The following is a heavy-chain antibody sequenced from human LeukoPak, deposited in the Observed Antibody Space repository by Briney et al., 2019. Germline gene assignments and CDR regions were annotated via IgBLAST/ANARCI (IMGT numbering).Heavy chain of an antibody. V-gene: IGHV3-74*01. CDR1: GFTFNKYW. CDR2: INGDVASG. CDR3: AKDGVTYYYGSGSYYVDY. Sequence: PGGSLRLSCVASGFTFNKYWMYWVRQAPGNGLVWVSGINGDVASGSYADSVKGRFTISRETAKNTLYLEMNNLRAEDTAVYYCAKDGVTYYYGSGSYYVDYWGQGTLVTVSS. J-gene: IGHJ4*02. D-gene: IGHD3-10*01.